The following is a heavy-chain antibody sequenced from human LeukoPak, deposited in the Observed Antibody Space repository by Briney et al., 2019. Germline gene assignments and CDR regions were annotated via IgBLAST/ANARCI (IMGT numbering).Heavy chain of an antibody. CDR1: GFTFSSYS. D-gene: IGHD2-15*01. CDR3: ARGCSGGSCYSYYMDV. V-gene: IGHV3-21*01. J-gene: IGHJ6*03. CDR2: ISSSGSFI. Sequence: GGCLRLSCAASGFTFSSYSMNWVRQAPGKGLEWGSSISSSGSFIYYADSVKGRFTISRDNAKNSLYLQMNSLRVEDTAVYYCARGCSGGSCYSYYMDVWGKGTTVTVSS.